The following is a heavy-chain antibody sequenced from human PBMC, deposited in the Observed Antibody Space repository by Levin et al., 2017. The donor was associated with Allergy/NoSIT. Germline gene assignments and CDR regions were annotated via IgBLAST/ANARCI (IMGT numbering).Heavy chain of an antibody. CDR1: GFTLSSYG. J-gene: IGHJ4*02. V-gene: IGHV3-30*03. Sequence: PGESLKISCVASGFTLSSYGMHWVRQAPGKGLEWVAVISYDGSNKYYADSVKGRFTISRDNSKNTLYLQMNSLRAEDTAVYYCAPPGDAAVAGSPVYWGQGTLVTVSS. CDR2: ISYDGSNK. CDR3: APPGDAAVAGSPVY. D-gene: IGHD6-19*01.